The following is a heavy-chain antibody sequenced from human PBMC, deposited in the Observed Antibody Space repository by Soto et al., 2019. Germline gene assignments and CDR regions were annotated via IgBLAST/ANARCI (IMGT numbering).Heavy chain of an antibody. CDR2: INAGNGNT. V-gene: IGHV1-3*01. D-gene: IGHD5-18*01. CDR1: GYTFASYA. CDR3: ARGLNGYLHYFDH. Sequence: QVQLVQSGAEVKKPGASVKVSCKASGYTFASYAMHWVRQAPGQRLEWMGWINAGNGNTKYSQKFQGRVTITRDTSASTSYMELSSLRSEDTSVYYCARGLNGYLHYFDHWGQGTLFTVSS. J-gene: IGHJ4*02.